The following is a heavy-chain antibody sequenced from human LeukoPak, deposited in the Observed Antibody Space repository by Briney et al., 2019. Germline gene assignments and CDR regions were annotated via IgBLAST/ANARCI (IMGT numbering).Heavy chain of an antibody. Sequence: ASVKVSCKASGYTFTGYYMHWVRQAPGQGLEWMGWINPNSGGTNYAQKFQGRVTMTRDTSISTAYMELSRLRSDDTAVYYCARESPYCSSTSCYALNNWFDPWGQGTLVTVSS. CDR2: INPNSGGT. CDR3: ARESPYCSSTSCYALNNWFDP. V-gene: IGHV1-2*02. D-gene: IGHD2-2*01. J-gene: IGHJ5*02. CDR1: GYTFTGYY.